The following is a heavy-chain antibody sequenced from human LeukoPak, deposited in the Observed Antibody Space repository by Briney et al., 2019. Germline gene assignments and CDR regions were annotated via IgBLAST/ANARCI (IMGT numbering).Heavy chain of an antibody. CDR1: GFTFSSYA. CDR2: ISYDGSNK. V-gene: IGHV3-30*04. D-gene: IGHD3-22*01. Sequence: GGSLRLSCAASGFTFSSYAMHWVRQAPGKGLEWVAVISYDGSNKYYADSVKGRFTISRDSSKNTLYLQMNSLRAEDTAVYYCARDQVGRLLHNWFDPWGQGTLVTVSS. CDR3: ARDQVGRLLHNWFDP. J-gene: IGHJ5*02.